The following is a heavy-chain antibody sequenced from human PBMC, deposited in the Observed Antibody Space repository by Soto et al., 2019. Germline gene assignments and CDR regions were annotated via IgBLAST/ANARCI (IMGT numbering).Heavy chain of an antibody. CDR3: ARDSSGWFYFDY. J-gene: IGHJ4*02. CDR1: GYTFNSYG. Sequence: ASVKVSCKASGYTFNSYGIRWVRQDPGQGLEWMGWISAYNGNTNYAQKLQGRVTMTTDTSTSTAYMELRSLRSDDTAVYYCARDSSGWFYFDYWGQGTLVSVSS. CDR2: ISAYNGNT. D-gene: IGHD6-19*01. V-gene: IGHV1-18*01.